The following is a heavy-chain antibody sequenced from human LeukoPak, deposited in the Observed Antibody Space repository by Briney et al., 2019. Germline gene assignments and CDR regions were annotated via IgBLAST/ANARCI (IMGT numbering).Heavy chain of an antibody. D-gene: IGHD3-3*01. CDR2: ISGSGGST. CDR1: GFTFSSYA. Sequence: PGGSLRLSCAASGFTFSSYAMSWVRQAPGKGLEWVSAISGSGGSTYYADSVKGRFTISRDNSKNTLYLQMNSLRAEDTAVYYCARGPPPIFGVVIIPEFDYWGQGTLVTVSS. CDR3: ARGPPPIFGVVIIPEFDY. V-gene: IGHV3-23*01. J-gene: IGHJ4*02.